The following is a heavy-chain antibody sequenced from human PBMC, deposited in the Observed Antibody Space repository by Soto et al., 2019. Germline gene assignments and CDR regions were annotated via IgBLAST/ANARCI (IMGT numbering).Heavy chain of an antibody. V-gene: IGHV1-69*13. CDR3: ASCGMTTVSHWFDP. CDR1: GGTFSSYA. CDR2: IIPIFGTA. J-gene: IGHJ5*02. D-gene: IGHD4-4*01. Sequence: SVKVSCKASGGTFSSYAISWVRQAPGQGLEWMGGIIPIFGTANYAQKFQGRVTITADESTSTAYMELSSLRSEDTAVYYCASCGMTTVSHWFDPWGQGTLVTVSS.